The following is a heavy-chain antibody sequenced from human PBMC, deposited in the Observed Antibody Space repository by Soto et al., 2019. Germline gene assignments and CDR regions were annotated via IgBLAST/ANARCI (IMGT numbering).Heavy chain of an antibody. D-gene: IGHD1-1*01. CDR2: IKQDGSEK. CDR1: GFTFSSYW. Sequence: PGGSLRLSCAASGFTFSSYWMSWVRQAPGKGLERVANIKQDGSEKYYVDSVKGRFTISRDNAKNSLYLQVNSLRAEDMAVYYCRGRNDPRKYYYYMDVSGKGTTVTVSS. CDR3: RGRNDPRKYYYYMDV. J-gene: IGHJ6*03. V-gene: IGHV3-7*01.